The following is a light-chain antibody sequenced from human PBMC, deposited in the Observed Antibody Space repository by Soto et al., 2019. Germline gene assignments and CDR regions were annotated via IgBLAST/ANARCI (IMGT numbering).Light chain of an antibody. Sequence: EIVLTQSPGTLSFSPGERATLSCRASQSLSSGYLAWYQQKPGQAPRILIYAASSRATGIPDRFSGSGSGTEFTLTISRLEPEDFAVYYCHQYDTSPRTFGQGTKVDIK. CDR3: HQYDTSPRT. CDR1: QSLSSGY. CDR2: AAS. J-gene: IGKJ1*01. V-gene: IGKV3-20*01.